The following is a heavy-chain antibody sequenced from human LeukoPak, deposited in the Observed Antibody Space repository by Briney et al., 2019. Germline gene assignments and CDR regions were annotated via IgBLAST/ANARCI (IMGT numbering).Heavy chain of an antibody. CDR3: ASGYDSSAYQPFIDY. V-gene: IGHV4-39*01. Sequence: SETLSLTCTVYGGSISSSSYYWGWIRQPPGKGLEWIVSIYYSGSTYYNPTLKSRVTISVETSKNQFSLKLRSVTAADTAVYYCASGYDSSAYQPFIDYWGQGTLVTVSS. CDR2: IYYSGST. J-gene: IGHJ4*02. D-gene: IGHD3-22*01. CDR1: GGSISSSSYY.